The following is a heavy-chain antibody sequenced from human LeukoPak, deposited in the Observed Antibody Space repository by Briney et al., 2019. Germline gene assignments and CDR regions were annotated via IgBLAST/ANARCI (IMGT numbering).Heavy chain of an antibody. D-gene: IGHD5-18*01. Sequence: GGSLRLSCAASGFTFSSYWMSWVRQAPGKGLEWVANIKQDGSEKYYVDSVKGRFTISRDNAKNSLYLQMNGLRAEDTAVYYCARDQRGFSYSKYYFDYWGQGTLVTVSS. CDR1: GFTFSSYW. V-gene: IGHV3-7*01. CDR3: ARDQRGFSYSKYYFDY. CDR2: IKQDGSEK. J-gene: IGHJ4*02.